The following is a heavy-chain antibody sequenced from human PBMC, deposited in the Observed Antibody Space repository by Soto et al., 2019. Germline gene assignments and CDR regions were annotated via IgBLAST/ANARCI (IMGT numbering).Heavy chain of an antibody. D-gene: IGHD3-10*01. CDR2: ISYDGSNK. CDR1: GFTFSSYA. V-gene: IGHV3-30*14. Sequence: PGGSLRLSCAASGFTFSSYAMHWVRQAPGKGLEWVAVISYDGSNKYYADSVKGRFTISRDNSKNTLYLQMNSLRAEDTAVYYCAAGVQWFGHLDFWGQGTLVTVSS. CDR3: AAGVQWFGHLDF. J-gene: IGHJ4*02.